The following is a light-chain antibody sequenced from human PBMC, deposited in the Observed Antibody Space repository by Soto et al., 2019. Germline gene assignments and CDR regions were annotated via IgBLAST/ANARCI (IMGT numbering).Light chain of an antibody. Sequence: QSVLTQPPSVSGAPGQRVTISCTGGSSNIGAGYDVHWYQQLPGAAPKLLIFGNSTRRPGVPDRFSGSKSGTSASLAITGLLAEDEADYYCQSYDSSLSGVVFGGGTKVTVL. J-gene: IGLJ3*02. CDR1: SSNIGAGYD. CDR2: GNS. CDR3: QSYDSSLSGVV. V-gene: IGLV1-40*01.